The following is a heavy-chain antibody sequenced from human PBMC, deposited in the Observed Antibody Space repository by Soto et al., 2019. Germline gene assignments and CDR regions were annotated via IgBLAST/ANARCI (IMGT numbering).Heavy chain of an antibody. Sequence: QVQLVESGGGVVPPGGSLRVSCVVSGFTFNSYNMHWVRQAPGEGLEWVAVISFDGANTFYADSVKGRFTISRDTSRDTFYQQMSRLRVEDTAVYYCARDGYNRGGFDYWGQGTLVSVSS. J-gene: IGHJ4*02. D-gene: IGHD6-25*01. CDR3: ARDGYNRGGFDY. CDR2: ISFDGANT. V-gene: IGHV3-30-3*01. CDR1: GFTFNSYN.